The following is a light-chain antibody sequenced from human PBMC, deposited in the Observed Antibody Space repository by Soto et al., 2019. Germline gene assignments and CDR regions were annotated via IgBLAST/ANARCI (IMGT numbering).Light chain of an antibody. CDR3: QQYGTSPRK. Sequence: EIEGTQSPGTPSLSPGERATLSCRASQSVSSSSLAWYQQKPGQARTLLIYGASTRATGMPDRFSGIGSGTDFTLTISRLEPEDFEVYYCQQYGTSPRKFGQGTTVAIK. J-gene: IGKJ1*01. V-gene: IGKV3-20*01. CDR1: QSVSSSS. CDR2: GAS.